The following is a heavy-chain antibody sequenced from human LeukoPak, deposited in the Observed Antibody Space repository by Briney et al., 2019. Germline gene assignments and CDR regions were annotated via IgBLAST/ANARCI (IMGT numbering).Heavy chain of an antibody. V-gene: IGHV3-23*01. CDR2: ISASGGAT. CDR1: GFTFSSYS. CDR3: ANTNDRDGDFNGDY. Sequence: GGSLRLSCAASGFTFSSYSMNWVRQAPGKGLEWVSTISASGGATYYADSVKGRFTISRDNSRNTLYLQMNSLRAEDTAVYYCANTNDRDGDFNGDYWGQGTLVTVSA. J-gene: IGHJ4*02. D-gene: IGHD1-1*01.